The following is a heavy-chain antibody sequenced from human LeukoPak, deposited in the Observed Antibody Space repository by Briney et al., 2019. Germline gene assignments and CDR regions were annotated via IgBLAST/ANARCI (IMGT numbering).Heavy chain of an antibody. CDR1: GFRFSNYW. J-gene: IGHJ4*02. V-gene: IGHV3-7*01. D-gene: IGHD1-20*01. CDR2: IKQDGSEK. CDR3: ATWTGITPY. Sequence: GGSLRLSCAASGFRFSNYWMSWVRQAPGKGLEWVANIKQDGSEKDYVGSVKGRFTISRDNAKNSLSLQMNSLRVEDTAVYYCATWTGITPYWGQGTLVTVSS.